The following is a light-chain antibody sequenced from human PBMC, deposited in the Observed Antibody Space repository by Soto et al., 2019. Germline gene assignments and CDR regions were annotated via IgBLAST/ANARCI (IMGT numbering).Light chain of an antibody. CDR2: GAS. V-gene: IGKV3-20*01. Sequence: IVLTHSPCTLSLSPLERATLSCRASQSVSSSYLAWYQQKPGQAPRLLIYGASSRATGIPDRFTGSGSGTDFTLTISRLEPEDFAVFYCHQYGSSPQTFGQGTKV. CDR1: QSVSSSY. J-gene: IGKJ1*01. CDR3: HQYGSSPQT.